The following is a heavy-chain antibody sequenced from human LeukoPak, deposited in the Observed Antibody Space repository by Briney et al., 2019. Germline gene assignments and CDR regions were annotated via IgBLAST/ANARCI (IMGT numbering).Heavy chain of an antibody. CDR3: TRHSRACAFDY. V-gene: IGHV3-49*04. J-gene: IGHJ4*02. D-gene: IGHD6-19*01. CDR1: GFTFGDYA. CDR2: IRSKAYGGKT. Sequence: GESLKISCTAAGFTFGDYAMSWVRQAPGKGLEWVGFIRSKAYGGKTEYAASVKGRFTISRDDYKSIVYLQMNTLKTEDTAVYYCTRHSRACAFDYWGQGTMVTVSS.